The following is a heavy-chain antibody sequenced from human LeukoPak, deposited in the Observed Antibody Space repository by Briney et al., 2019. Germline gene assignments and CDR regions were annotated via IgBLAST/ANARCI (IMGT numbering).Heavy chain of an antibody. CDR1: GFTFSNYA. D-gene: IGHD6-13*01. V-gene: IGHV3-23*01. CDR2: ISSGGGST. J-gene: IGHJ4*02. Sequence: GGSLRLSCAASGFTFSNYAMSWVRQAPGKGLEWVSAISSGGGSTYYADSVKGRFTISRDNSKNTLYLQMNSLRAEDTAVYYCAKSPGYSSSWYDYWGQGTLVTASS. CDR3: AKSPGYSSSWYDY.